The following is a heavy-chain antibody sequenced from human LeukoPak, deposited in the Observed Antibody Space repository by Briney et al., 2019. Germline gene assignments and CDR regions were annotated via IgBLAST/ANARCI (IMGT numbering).Heavy chain of an antibody. Sequence: GASVKVSCKASGYTFTGDYMHWVRQAPGQGLEWMGWINPNSGGTNYAQKFQGWVTMTRDTSISTAYMELSRLRSDDTAAYYCARDTATNAFDIWGQGTMVTVSS. J-gene: IGHJ3*02. V-gene: IGHV1-2*04. CDR1: GYTFTGDY. CDR2: INPNSGGT. CDR3: ARDTATNAFDI. D-gene: IGHD2-15*01.